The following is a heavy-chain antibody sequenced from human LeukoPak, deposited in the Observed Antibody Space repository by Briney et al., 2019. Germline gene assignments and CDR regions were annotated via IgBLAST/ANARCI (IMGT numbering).Heavy chain of an antibody. J-gene: IGHJ2*01. V-gene: IGHV3-21*04. CDR3: VRGLPGVSSWYFDV. CDR1: GFTFSSYA. CDR2: ISGSSSYI. Sequence: PGGSLRLSCATSGFTFSSYAMNWVRQAPGKGLQWVSSISGSSSYIHYADSVKGRFTISRDNSKNSLYLQMNSLTAEDTAIYYCVRGLPGVSSWYFDVWGRGTQVIVSS. D-gene: IGHD3-10*01.